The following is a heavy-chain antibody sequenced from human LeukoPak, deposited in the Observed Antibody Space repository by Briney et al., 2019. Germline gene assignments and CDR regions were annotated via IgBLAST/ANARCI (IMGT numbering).Heavy chain of an antibody. CDR1: GFTFSSYG. D-gene: IGHD3-3*01. CDR2: ISYDGSNK. J-gene: IGHJ4*02. V-gene: IGHV3-30*18. CDR3: AKGNYDFWSGYYIIDY. Sequence: PGGSLRLSCAASGFTFSSYGMHWVRQAPGKGLEWVAVISYDGSNKYYADSVKGRFTISRDNSKNTLHLQMNSLRAEDTAVYYCAKGNYDFWSGYYIIDYWGQGTLVTVSS.